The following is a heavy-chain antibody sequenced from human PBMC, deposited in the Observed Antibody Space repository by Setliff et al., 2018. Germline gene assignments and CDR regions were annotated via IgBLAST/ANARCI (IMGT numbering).Heavy chain of an antibody. CDR3: ARTCSGSGCYAGLES. J-gene: IGHJ4*02. CDR2: IHNDGTST. CDR1: GFTFSRYW. V-gene: IGHV3-74*01. Sequence: GGSLRLSCEASGFTFSRYWMHWVRQAPGKGLVWVSHIHNDGTSTSYADSVKGRFTISRDNAKNTVYLEMNRLRAEDTAVYYCARTCSGSGCYAGLESWGQGTPVTVSS. D-gene: IGHD2-15*01.